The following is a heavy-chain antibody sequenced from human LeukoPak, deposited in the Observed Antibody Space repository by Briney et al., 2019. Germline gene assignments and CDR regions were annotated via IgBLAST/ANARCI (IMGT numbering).Heavy chain of an antibody. D-gene: IGHD3-10*01. CDR1: GGSISSSSYY. J-gene: IGHJ6*02. V-gene: IGHV4-39*01. CDR2: VYYSGST. Sequence: PSETLSLTCTVSGGSISSSSYYWSWIRQPPGKGLEWIGSVYYSGSTYYNPSLKSRITISVDTSKNQFSLNLSSVTAADTAVYYCARVITMVRGNMDVWGQGTTVTVSS. CDR3: ARVITMVRGNMDV.